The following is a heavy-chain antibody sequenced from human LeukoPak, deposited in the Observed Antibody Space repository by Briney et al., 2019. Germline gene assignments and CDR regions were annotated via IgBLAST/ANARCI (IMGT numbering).Heavy chain of an antibody. D-gene: IGHD3-10*01. CDR3: ARHKYYYGSGSYYNANWFDP. CDR2: IYTSGST. Sequence: PSETLSLTCTVSGGSISSYYWSWIRQPAGKGLEWIGRIYTSGSTNYNPSLKSRVTMSVDTSKNQFSLKLSSVTAADTAVYYCARHKYYYGSGSYYNANWFDPWGQGTLVTVSS. V-gene: IGHV4-4*07. J-gene: IGHJ5*02. CDR1: GGSISSYY.